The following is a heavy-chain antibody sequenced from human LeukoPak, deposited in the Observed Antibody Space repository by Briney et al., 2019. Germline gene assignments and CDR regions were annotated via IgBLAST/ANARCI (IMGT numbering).Heavy chain of an antibody. Sequence: SETLSLTCTVSGGSMSSSDNYWSWIRQPAGKGLEWIGRIYTSGSTTYNPSLSSRVTISLDTSKDQLSLTVTSVTAADTAVYYCARVFCSGGNCYHFDYWGQGILVAVSS. D-gene: IGHD2-15*01. CDR3: ARVFCSGGNCYHFDY. V-gene: IGHV4-61*02. CDR1: GGSMSSSDNY. J-gene: IGHJ4*02. CDR2: IYTSGST.